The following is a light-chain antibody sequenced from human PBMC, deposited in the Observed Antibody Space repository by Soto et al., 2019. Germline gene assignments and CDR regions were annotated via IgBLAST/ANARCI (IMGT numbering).Light chain of an antibody. J-gene: IGKJ4*01. CDR3: QQHYSTPLT. CDR2: WAS. V-gene: IGKV4-1*01. Sequence: DIVLTQSPDSLAVSLGARATINCKSSQSVLFSSNNLNYLAWYQQKPGQPPKLLIYWASTRDSGVLDRFSGSGSGTNFTLIINSLQAEDVAVYYCQQHYSTPLTFGGGTNVEIK. CDR1: QSVLFSSNNLNY.